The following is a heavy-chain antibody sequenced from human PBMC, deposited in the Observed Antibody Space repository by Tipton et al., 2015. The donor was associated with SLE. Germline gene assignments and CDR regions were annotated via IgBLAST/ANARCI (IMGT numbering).Heavy chain of an antibody. CDR2: IYHSGNT. J-gene: IGHJ4*02. CDR3: VRGWGPMAPAGKENY. D-gene: IGHD6-13*01. Sequence: TLSLTCTVSGYSISSGYYWGWIRQPPGKGLEWIGNIYHSGNTYYNPSLKSRVAISVDKSKNQFSLNVSSVIAADTAVYYCVRGWGPMAPAGKENYWGQGTLVTVSS. V-gene: IGHV4-38-2*02. CDR1: GYSISSGYY.